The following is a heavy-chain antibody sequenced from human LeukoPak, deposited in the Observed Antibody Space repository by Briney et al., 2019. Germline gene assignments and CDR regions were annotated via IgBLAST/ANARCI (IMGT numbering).Heavy chain of an antibody. Sequence: PGGSLRLSCAASGFTFSSYAMSWVRQAPGKGLEWVGRIKSKTDGGTTDYAAPVKGRFTISRDDSKNTLYLQMNSLKTEDTAVYYCTTYTVVTGTFDYWGQGTLVTVSS. CDR3: TTYTVVTGTFDY. J-gene: IGHJ4*02. D-gene: IGHD4-23*01. CDR2: IKSKTDGGTT. V-gene: IGHV3-15*01. CDR1: GFTFSSYA.